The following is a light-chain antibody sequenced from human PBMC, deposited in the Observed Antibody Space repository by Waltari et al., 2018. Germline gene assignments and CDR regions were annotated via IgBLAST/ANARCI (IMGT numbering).Light chain of an antibody. Sequence: QSALTQPASVSGSPGQSITISCTGTSSDVGGYNYASWYQQHPGKAPKLMIYDVSKRPSGVSNRFSGSKSGNTASLTISGLQAEDEADYYCSSYTSSSVYVFGTGTKVTVL. J-gene: IGLJ1*01. V-gene: IGLV2-14*01. CDR2: DVS. CDR1: SSDVGGYNY. CDR3: SSYTSSSVYV.